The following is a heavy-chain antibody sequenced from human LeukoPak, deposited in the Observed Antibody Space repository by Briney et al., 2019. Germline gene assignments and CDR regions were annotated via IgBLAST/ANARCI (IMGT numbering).Heavy chain of an antibody. J-gene: IGHJ4*02. CDR1: GFTFSSYS. D-gene: IGHD5-24*01. V-gene: IGHV3-23*01. CDR3: AKDDGYNSGYFDY. Sequence: GGSLRLSCAASGFTFSSYSMMWVRQAPGKGLEWVSAISGSGGSTYYADSVKGRFTISRDNSKNTLYLQMNSLRAEDTAVYYCAKDDGYNSGYFDYWGQGTLVTVSS. CDR2: ISGSGGST.